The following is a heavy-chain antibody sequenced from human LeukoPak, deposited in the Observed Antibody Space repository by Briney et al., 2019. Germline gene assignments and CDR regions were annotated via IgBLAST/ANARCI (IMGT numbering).Heavy chain of an antibody. J-gene: IGHJ4*02. CDR1: GYTFTSYA. V-gene: IGHV1-69*13. CDR2: IIPIFGTA. CDR3: ARGYYDSSGLLDY. D-gene: IGHD3-22*01. Sequence: SVKVSCKASGYTFTSYAISWVRQAPGQGLEWMGGIIPIFGTANYAQKFQGRVTITADESTSTAYMELSSLRSEDTAVYYCARGYYDSSGLLDYWGQGTLVTVSS.